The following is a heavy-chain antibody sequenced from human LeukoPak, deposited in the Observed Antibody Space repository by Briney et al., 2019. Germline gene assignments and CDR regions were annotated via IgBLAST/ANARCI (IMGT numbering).Heavy chain of an antibody. CDR3: ARGFYHDSRALDY. J-gene: IGHJ4*02. CDR1: GFTFSSYA. V-gene: IGHV3-48*04. D-gene: IGHD3-22*01. Sequence: HPGGSLRLSCAASGFTFSSYAMSWVRQAPGKGLEWVSYINSGSTVEYADSVKGRFTISRDNTKNSVYLQMNSLRAEDTAVYHCARGFYHDSRALDYWGQGTLVTVSS. CDR2: INSGSTV.